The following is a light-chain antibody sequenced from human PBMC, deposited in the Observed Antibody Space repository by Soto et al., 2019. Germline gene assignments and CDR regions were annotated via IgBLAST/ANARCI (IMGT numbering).Light chain of an antibody. CDR1: GGSIASGY. J-gene: IGLJ1*01. V-gene: IGLV6-57*03. CDR2: EDN. Sequence: NFMLTQPHSVSESPGKTVTISCTRSGGSIASGYVQWYRQRPGSAPTTMIYEDNQRPSGVPDRFSGSIDSSSNSASLTISGLQTEDEADYYCQSYHSSYPYVFGTGTKVTVL. CDR3: QSYHSSYPYV.